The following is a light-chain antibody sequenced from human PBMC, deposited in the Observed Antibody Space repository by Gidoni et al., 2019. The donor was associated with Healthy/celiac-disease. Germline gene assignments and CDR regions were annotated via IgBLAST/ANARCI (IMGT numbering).Light chain of an antibody. J-gene: IGLJ2*01. Sequence: QSVLTQPPSVSAAPGQKVTISCSGSRSNIGNNYVSWYQQLPGTAPTLLIYDTNNRPSGSPARLSGSKSGTSATLGTTGLQTGDEADYYCGTWDSSLSAVVFGGGTKLTVL. CDR2: DTN. CDR1: RSNIGNNY. CDR3: GTWDSSLSAVV. V-gene: IGLV1-51*01.